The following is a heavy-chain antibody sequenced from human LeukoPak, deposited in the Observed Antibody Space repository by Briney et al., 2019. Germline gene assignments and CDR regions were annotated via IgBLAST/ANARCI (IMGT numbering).Heavy chain of an antibody. CDR1: GYTFTNYA. CDR2: INTNTGNP. J-gene: IGHJ4*02. D-gene: IGHD3-10*01. Sequence: ASVKVSCKASGYTFTNYAINWVRQAPGQGLEWMGWINTNTGNPTYAQGFTGRFVFSLDTSVSTAYLQISSLKAEDTAVYYCARDSYGSGSYYYVYWGQGTLVTVSS. CDR3: ARDSYGSGSYYYVY. V-gene: IGHV7-4-1*02.